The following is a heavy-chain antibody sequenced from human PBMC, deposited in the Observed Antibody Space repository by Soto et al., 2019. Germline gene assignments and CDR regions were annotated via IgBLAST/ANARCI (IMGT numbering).Heavy chain of an antibody. Sequence: QVQLVQSGAEVKKPGSSVKVSCKASGGTFSSYAISGVRQAPGQGLEWMGGIIPIFVTANYAQKFQGRVTITADESTSTAYMELSSLRYEDTVVYYCAIEGLSAQAFDYWGQGTLVTVSS. J-gene: IGHJ4*02. CDR1: GGTFSSYA. V-gene: IGHV1-69*01. CDR2: IIPIFVTA. D-gene: IGHD2-21*02. CDR3: AIEGLSAQAFDY.